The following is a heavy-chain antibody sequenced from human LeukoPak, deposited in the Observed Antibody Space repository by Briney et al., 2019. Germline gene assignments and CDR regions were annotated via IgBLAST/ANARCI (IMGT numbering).Heavy chain of an antibody. J-gene: IGHJ3*02. CDR1: GGSISSYY. V-gene: IGHV4-4*07. CDR3: ARDPYSGRYFGIRAFDI. D-gene: IGHD1-26*01. CDR2: IYTSGST. Sequence: SETLSLTCTVSGGSISSYYWSWIRQPAGKGLEWIGRIYTSGSTNYNPSLKSRGTMSVDTSKNQFSLKLSSVTAADTAVYYCARDPYSGRYFGIRAFDIWGQGTMVTVSS.